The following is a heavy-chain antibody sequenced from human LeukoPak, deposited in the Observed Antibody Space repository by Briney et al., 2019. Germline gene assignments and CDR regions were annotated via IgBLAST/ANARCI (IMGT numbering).Heavy chain of an antibody. CDR3: AKTSRGNSAYASPFDF. J-gene: IGHJ4*02. D-gene: IGHD5-12*01. CDR2: VRGSGSDT. CDR1: GFTFSTYA. Sequence: GGSLRLSCAASGFTFSTYAMSWVRQAPGKGLEWVSAVRGSGSDTYYADSVKGRFTISRDNSKNTLYLQMNSLRAGDTAICYCAKTSRGNSAYASPFDFWGQGTLVTVSS. V-gene: IGHV3-23*01.